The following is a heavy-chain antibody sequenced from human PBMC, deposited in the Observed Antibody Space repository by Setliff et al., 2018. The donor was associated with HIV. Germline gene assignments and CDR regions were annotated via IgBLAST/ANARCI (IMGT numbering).Heavy chain of an antibody. CDR1: GGSINNPNFY. CDR2: VYHTGTT. Sequence: LSLTCTVSGGSINNPNFYWGWIRQSPGKGLEWIGNVYHTGTTYYKPSLRSRVTMSVDTSKNQFSLNLTSVTAADTAVYYCVRVQNSGCGDLWGQGTLVTVSS. CDR3: VRVQNSGCGDL. V-gene: IGHV4-39*02. D-gene: IGHD6-25*01. J-gene: IGHJ5*02.